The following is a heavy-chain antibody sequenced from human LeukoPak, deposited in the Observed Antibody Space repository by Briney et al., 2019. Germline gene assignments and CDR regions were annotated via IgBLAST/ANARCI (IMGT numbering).Heavy chain of an antibody. CDR2: IYYSGST. D-gene: IGHD3-3*01. J-gene: IGHJ4*02. CDR1: GGSISSSSYY. V-gene: IGHV4-39*01. Sequence: SETLSLTCTVSGGSISSSSYYWGWIRQTPGKGLEWIGSIYYSGSTYYNPSLKSRVTISVDTSKNQFSPKLSSVTAADTAVYYCARQNPRITIFGVVIDYFDYWGQGTLVTVSS. CDR3: ARQNPRITIFGVVIDYFDY.